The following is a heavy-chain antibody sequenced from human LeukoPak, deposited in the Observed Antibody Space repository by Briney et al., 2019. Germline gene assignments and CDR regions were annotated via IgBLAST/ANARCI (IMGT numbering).Heavy chain of an antibody. Sequence: GGSLRLSCAASGFTFSGSAMHWVRQASGKGLEWVGRIRSKANSYATAYAAPVKGRFTISRDDSKNTAYLQMNSLKTEDTAVYYCTRHKERYCSSTSCYRVENYYGMDVWGQGTTVTVSS. D-gene: IGHD2-2*02. CDR2: IRSKANSYAT. V-gene: IGHV3-73*01. CDR1: GFTFSGSA. CDR3: TRHKERYCSSTSCYRVENYYGMDV. J-gene: IGHJ6*02.